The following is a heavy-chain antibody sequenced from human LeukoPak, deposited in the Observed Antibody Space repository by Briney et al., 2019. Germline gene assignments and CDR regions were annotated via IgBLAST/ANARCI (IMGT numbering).Heavy chain of an antibody. J-gene: IGHJ5*02. CDR2: IYYSGST. Sequence: SETLSLTCTVSDGSISSYYWSWIRQPPGKGLEWIGYIYYSGSTNYNPSLKSRVTISVDTSKNQFSLKLSSVTAADTAVYYCARAIRGRMIVVPVDTRFDPWGQGTLVTVSS. V-gene: IGHV4-59*01. CDR1: DGSISSYY. D-gene: IGHD3-22*01. CDR3: ARAIRGRMIVVPVDTRFDP.